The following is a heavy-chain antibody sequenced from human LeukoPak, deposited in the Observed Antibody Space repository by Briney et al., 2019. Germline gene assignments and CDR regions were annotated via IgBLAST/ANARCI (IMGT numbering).Heavy chain of an antibody. CDR1: GGSISSSSYY. CDR2: IYYSGST. Sequence: PSETLSLTCTVSGGSISSSSYYWGWIRQPPGKGLEWIGSIYYSGSTYYNPSLKSRVTISVDTSKNQFSLKLSSVTAADTAVYYCARAMVRGAQVWFDPWGQGTLVTVSS. CDR3: ARAMVRGAQVWFDP. J-gene: IGHJ5*02. V-gene: IGHV4-39*01. D-gene: IGHD3-10*01.